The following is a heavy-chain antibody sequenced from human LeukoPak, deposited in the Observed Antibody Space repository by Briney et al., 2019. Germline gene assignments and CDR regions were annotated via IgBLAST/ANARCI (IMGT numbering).Heavy chain of an antibody. D-gene: IGHD6-19*01. CDR2: IYYSGST. CDR1: GGSISSGDYY. V-gene: IGHV4-30-4*08. Sequence: KSSETLSLTCTVSGGSISSGDYYWSWIRQPPGKGLEWIGYIYYSGSTYYNPSLKSRVTISVDTSKNQFSLKLSSVTAADTAVYYCARGWLRIAVAYSAFDIWGQGTMVTVSS. J-gene: IGHJ3*02. CDR3: ARGWLRIAVAYSAFDI.